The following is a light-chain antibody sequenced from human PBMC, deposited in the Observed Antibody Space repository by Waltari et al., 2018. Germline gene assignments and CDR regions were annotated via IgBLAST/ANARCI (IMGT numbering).Light chain of an antibody. CDR1: QSVSSN. V-gene: IGKV3-15*01. J-gene: IGKJ3*01. Sequence: SGSPGQSVTISCRASQSVSSNLAWYQQRPGQAPRLVIFGASTRATGIPPRFSGSGSGTEFTLTISSLQSEDFAVYYCQQYNSWPPVTFGPGTKVDLK. CDR2: GAS. CDR3: QQYNSWPPVT.